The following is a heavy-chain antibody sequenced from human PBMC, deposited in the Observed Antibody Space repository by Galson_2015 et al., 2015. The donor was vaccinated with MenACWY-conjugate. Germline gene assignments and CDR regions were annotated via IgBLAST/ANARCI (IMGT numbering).Heavy chain of an antibody. CDR3: ARSPSPTVNWFDP. J-gene: IGHJ5*02. CDR2: IYYSGST. V-gene: IGHV4-39*07. CDR1: GGSISSSSYY. Sequence: ETMFLACAVSGGSISSSSYYWGWIRAPPGKGLEWIGSIYYSGSTYYNPSLKSRVTISVDTSKDQFSLKLSSVTAADTAVYYCARSPSPTVNWFDPWGQGTLVTVSS. D-gene: IGHD4-17*01.